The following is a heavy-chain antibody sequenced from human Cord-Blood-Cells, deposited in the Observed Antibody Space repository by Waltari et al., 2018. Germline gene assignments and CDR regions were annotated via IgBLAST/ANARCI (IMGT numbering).Heavy chain of an antibody. D-gene: IGHD6-13*01. V-gene: IGHV2-26*01. CDR2: ILSNDEK. J-gene: IGHJ5*02. CDR1: GFPLSNARMG. CDR3: ARILDRYSSSWYWFDP. Sequence: QVTLKEPGPVLVKPTETLKLNCTGFGFPLSNARMGVRWLRQPPGKALEWLAHILSNDEKSYSTSLKSRLTISKDTSKSQVVLTMTNMDPVDTATYYCARILDRYSSSWYWFDPWGQGTLVTVSS.